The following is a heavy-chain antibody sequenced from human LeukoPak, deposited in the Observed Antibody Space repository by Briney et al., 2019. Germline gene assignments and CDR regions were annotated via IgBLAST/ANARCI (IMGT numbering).Heavy chain of an antibody. Sequence: SETLSLTCTVSGGSISSGGYYWSWIRQHPGKGLEWIGEINHSGSTNYNPSLKSRVTISVDTSKNQFSLKLSSVAAADTAVYYCARARRDGYKRPFDYWGQGTLVTVSS. CDR1: GGSISSGGYY. CDR3: ARARRDGYKRPFDY. J-gene: IGHJ4*02. V-gene: IGHV4-31*03. D-gene: IGHD5-12*01. CDR2: INHSGST.